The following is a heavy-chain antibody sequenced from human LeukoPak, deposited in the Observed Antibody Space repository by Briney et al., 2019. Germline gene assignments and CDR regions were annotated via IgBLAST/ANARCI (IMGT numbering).Heavy chain of an antibody. CDR1: GGSFSGYY. J-gene: IGHJ4*02. V-gene: IGHV4-34*01. Sequence: SETLSLTCAVYGGSFSGYYWSWIRQPPGKGLEWIGEINHSGSTNYNPSLKSRVTISVDTSKNQFSLKLSSVTAADTAVYYCARDSMVRGVPLYYFDYWGQGALVTVSS. D-gene: IGHD3-10*01. CDR3: ARDSMVRGVPLYYFDY. CDR2: INHSGST.